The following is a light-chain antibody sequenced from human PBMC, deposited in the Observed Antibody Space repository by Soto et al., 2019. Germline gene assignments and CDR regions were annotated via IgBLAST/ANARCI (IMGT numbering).Light chain of an antibody. CDR1: QSTNNY. CDR2: KTS. J-gene: IGKJ2*01. V-gene: IGKV1-5*03. Sequence: DIQMTQSPSTLSASVGARVTITCRASQSTNNYLAWYQQKPGEAPKLLIYKTSSSESGVPPRFSGSGSETEFTLTISSLQPVDFATYYCQQYFNYPYTFGQGTKLEIK. CDR3: QQYFNYPYT.